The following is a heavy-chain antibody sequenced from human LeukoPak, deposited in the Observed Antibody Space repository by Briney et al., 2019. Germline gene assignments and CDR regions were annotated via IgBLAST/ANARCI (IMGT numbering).Heavy chain of an antibody. J-gene: IGHJ6*02. D-gene: IGHD3-10*01. CDR2: IYYSGST. Sequence: ASETLSLTCTVSGGSISSGGYYWSWIRQHPGKGLEWIGYIYYSGSTYYNPSLKSRVTISVDTSKNQFSLKLSSVTAADTAVYYCARSITMVRGVPPYYYGMDVWGQGTTVTVSS. V-gene: IGHV4-31*03. CDR3: ARSITMVRGVPPYYYGMDV. CDR1: GGSISSGGYY.